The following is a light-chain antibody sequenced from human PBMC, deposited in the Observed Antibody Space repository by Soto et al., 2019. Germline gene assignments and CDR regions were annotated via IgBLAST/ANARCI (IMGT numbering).Light chain of an antibody. V-gene: IGKV1-33*01. CDR1: QDIDKY. Sequence: DIQMTQSPSSLSASVGDRVTITCQASQDIDKYLNWYQQKPGKAPKLLIDDVTNLETGVPSRFSGSGSGTLFTFTIGSLQPEDIATYYCQQYYDLPSTFGQGTRLEIK. CDR3: QQYYDLPST. CDR2: DVT. J-gene: IGKJ5*01.